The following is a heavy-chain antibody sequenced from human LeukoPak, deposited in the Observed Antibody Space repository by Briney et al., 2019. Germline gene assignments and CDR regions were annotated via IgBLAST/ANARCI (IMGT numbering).Heavy chain of an antibody. CDR2: INPSGGST. J-gene: IGHJ4*02. D-gene: IGHD3-22*01. CDR3: ARGSYYDSSGPKLYDY. V-gene: IGHV1-46*01. CDR1: GYTFTGYY. Sequence: ASVKVSCKASGYTFTGYYMHWVRQAPGQGLEWMGIINPSGGSTSYAQKFQGRVTMTRDMSTSTVYMELSSLRSEDTAVYYCARGSYYDSSGPKLYDYWGQGTLVTVSS.